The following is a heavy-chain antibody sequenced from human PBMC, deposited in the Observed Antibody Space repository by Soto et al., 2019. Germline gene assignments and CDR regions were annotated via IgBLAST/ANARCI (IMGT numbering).Heavy chain of an antibody. J-gene: IGHJ6*02. CDR2: ISHDGTKT. Sequence: QVHLVESGGGVVQPGTSLRLACEASGFNFGAYGMHWVRQAPGKGLEWVAVISHDGTKTYYSDSVKGRFTVSRDNSKNVLYVQLVSLRPDDTAVYSCAKDRRDGYTTCSRCYGVDVWGQGTTVTVSS. CDR3: AKDRRDGYTTCSRCYGVDV. CDR1: GFNFGAYG. V-gene: IGHV3-30*18. D-gene: IGHD5-18*01.